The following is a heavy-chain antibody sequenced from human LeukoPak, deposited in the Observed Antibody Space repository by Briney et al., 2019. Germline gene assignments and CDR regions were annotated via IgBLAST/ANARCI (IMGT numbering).Heavy chain of an antibody. CDR1: GFTFSGHG. D-gene: IGHD4-17*01. Sequence: AWSLRLSCVASGFTFSGHGMHWVRQAPGKGLEWVSSISSSSSYIYYADSVKGRFTISRDNAKNSLYLQMNSLRAEDTAVYYCARALQDYGDYVDAFDIWGQGTMVTVSS. CDR3: ARALQDYGDYVDAFDI. CDR2: ISSSSSYI. J-gene: IGHJ3*02. V-gene: IGHV3-21*01.